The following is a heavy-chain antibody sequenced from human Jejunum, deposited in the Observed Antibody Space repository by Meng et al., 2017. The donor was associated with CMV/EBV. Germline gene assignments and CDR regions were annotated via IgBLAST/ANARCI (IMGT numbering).Heavy chain of an antibody. Sequence: QVQLVQSGSELKKPXXSVKFSCKAXGYTFINYAINWVRQAPGQGLEWMGWINTHTGNPTYGQGFTGRFVLSSDTSVSTANLQISSLKAEDTAVYYCARGGPYPDSSGFHWYFDLWGRGTLVTVSS. CDR2: INTHTGNP. J-gene: IGHJ2*01. D-gene: IGHD3-22*01. CDR3: ARGGPYPDSSGFHWYFDL. CDR1: GYTFINYA. V-gene: IGHV7-4-1*02.